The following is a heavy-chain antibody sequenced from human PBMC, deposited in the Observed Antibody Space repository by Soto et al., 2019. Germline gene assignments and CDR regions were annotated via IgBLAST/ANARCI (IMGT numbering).Heavy chain of an antibody. CDR2: ISYDGSNK. V-gene: IGHV3-30*18. CDR3: AKDFDY. J-gene: IGHJ4*02. CDR1: GLTFSSYG. Sequence: GGSLRLSCAASGLTFSSYGMHWVRQAPGKGLEWVAVISYDGSNKYYADSVKGRSTISRDNSKNTLYLQMNSLRAEDTAVYYCAKDFDYWGQGTLVTVSS.